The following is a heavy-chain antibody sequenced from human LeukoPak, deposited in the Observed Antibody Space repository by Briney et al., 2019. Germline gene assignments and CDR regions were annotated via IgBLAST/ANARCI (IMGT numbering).Heavy chain of an antibody. CDR1: GYTFTSYA. CDR2: INAGNGNT. D-gene: IGHD3-10*01. CDR3: ARDPEGVTPLDY. Sequence: GGSLRLSCAVSGYTFTSYAMHWVRQAPGQRLEWMGWINAGNGNTKYSQKFQGRVTMTTDTSTSTAYMELRSLTSDDTAMYYCARDPEGVTPLDYWGQGTLVTVSS. J-gene: IGHJ4*02. V-gene: IGHV1-3*01.